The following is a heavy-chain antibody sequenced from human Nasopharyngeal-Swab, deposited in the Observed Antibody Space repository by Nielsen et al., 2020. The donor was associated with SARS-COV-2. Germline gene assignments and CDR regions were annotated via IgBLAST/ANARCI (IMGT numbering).Heavy chain of an antibody. CDR2: IYYSGST. J-gene: IGHJ3*02. V-gene: IGHV4-59*01. Sequence: WIRQPPGKGLEWIGYIYYSGSTSYNPSLKSRVTISVDTSKNQFSLKVRSVTAADTAVYYCARGSDYRAFDIWGQGTIVTVSS. D-gene: IGHD1-26*01. CDR3: ARGSDYRAFDI.